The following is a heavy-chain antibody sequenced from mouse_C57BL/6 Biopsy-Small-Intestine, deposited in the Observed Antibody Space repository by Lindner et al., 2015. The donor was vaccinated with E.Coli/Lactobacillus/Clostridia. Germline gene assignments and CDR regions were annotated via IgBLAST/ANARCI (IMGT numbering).Heavy chain of an antibody. CDR3: ARHEEEGYQPGLAY. CDR2: YYPGSDTI. D-gene: IGHD4-1*01. J-gene: IGHJ3*01. Sequence: VQLQESGAELVKPGTSVNLSCKTSGYIFTEYSVHWLKQTSGQGLEWIAFYYPGSDTIRYNGKFKDKATLTADKSSSTVYMDLTRLTSEDSAVYFCARHEEEGYQPGLAYWGQGTLVTVST. V-gene: IGHV1-62-2*01. CDR1: GYIFTEYS.